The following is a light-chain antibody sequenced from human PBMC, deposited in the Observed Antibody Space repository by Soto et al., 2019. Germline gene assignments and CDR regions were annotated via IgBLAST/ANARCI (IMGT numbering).Light chain of an antibody. CDR3: QQYNSYPS. J-gene: IGKJ1*01. Sequence: DIQMTQSPSTLSASVGDRVTFTCRASQSISYWFAWYQQKPGKAPKLLIYDASSLESGVPSRFSGSGSGTEITLTISRLQPDDFAAYYCQQYNSYPSFGQGTKVEIK. CDR1: QSISYW. V-gene: IGKV1-5*01. CDR2: DAS.